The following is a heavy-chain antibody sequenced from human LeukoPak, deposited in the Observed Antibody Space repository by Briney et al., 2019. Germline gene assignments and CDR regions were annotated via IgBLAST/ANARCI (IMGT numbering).Heavy chain of an antibody. D-gene: IGHD4-11*01. CDR3: AGGSLYSNSFDY. J-gene: IGHJ4*02. CDR2: ISSSSSYI. V-gene: IGHV3-21*01. Sequence: GGSLRLSCAVSGFTFSSYSMNWVRQAPGKGLEWVSSISSSSSYIYYADSVKGRFTISRDNAKNSLYLQMNSLRAEDTAVYYCAGGSLYSNSFDYWGQGTLVTVSS. CDR1: GFTFSSYS.